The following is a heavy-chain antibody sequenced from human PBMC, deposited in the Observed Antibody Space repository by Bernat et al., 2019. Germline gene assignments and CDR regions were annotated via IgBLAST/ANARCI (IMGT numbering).Heavy chain of an antibody. D-gene: IGHD3-3*01. CDR1: GFTFSSYW. CDR3: ARAQNTIREGAFDI. CDR2: IKQDGSEK. J-gene: IGHJ3*02. Sequence: EVQLVESGGGLVQPGGSLRLSCVASGFTFSSYWMSWVREAPGKGLEWVANIKQDGSEKYYVDSVKGRFTISRDNAKNSLYLQMNSLRAEDTAVYYCARAQNTIREGAFDIWGQGTMVTVSS. V-gene: IGHV3-7*03.